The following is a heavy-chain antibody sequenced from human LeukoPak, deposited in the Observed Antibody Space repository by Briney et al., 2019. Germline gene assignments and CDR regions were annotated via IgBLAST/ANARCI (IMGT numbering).Heavy chain of an antibody. CDR3: ARGGRPDYYYYVDV. Sequence: PGGSLRLSCAASGFTFSSYSMNWVRQAPGKGLEWVSSISSSSSYIYYADSVKRRFTISRDNAKNSLYLQMNSLRAEDTAVYYCARGGRPDYYYYVDVWGKGTTVTVSS. J-gene: IGHJ6*03. CDR1: GFTFSSYS. CDR2: ISSSSSYI. V-gene: IGHV3-21*01. D-gene: IGHD2-15*01.